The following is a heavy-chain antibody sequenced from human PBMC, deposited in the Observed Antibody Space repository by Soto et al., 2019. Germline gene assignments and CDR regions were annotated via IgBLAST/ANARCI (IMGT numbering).Heavy chain of an antibody. V-gene: IGHV1-24*01. Sequence: ASVKVSCKVSGYTLTELSMHWVRQAPGRGLEWMGGFDPEDGETIYAQQFQGRDNMTEDTSTDTAYMELSSLRSEDTAVYYCATDWIAARRTEYYYYGMDVWGQGTTVTVSS. D-gene: IGHD6-6*01. CDR1: GYTLTELS. CDR3: ATDWIAARRTEYYYYGMDV. J-gene: IGHJ6*02. CDR2: FDPEDGET.